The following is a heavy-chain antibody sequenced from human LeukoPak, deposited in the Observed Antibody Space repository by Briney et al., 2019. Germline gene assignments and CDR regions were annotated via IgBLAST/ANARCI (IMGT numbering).Heavy chain of an antibody. J-gene: IGHJ6*02. CDR2: MNPNSGNT. CDR1: GYTFTSYD. Sequence: ASVKVSCKASGYTFTSYDINWVRQATGQGLEWMGWMNPNSGNTGYAQKFQGRVTMTRNTSISTAYMELSSLRSEDTAVYYCARGQVYSSSWGDYYYGMDVWGQGTTVTASS. V-gene: IGHV1-8*01. CDR3: ARGQVYSSSWGDYYYGMDV. D-gene: IGHD6-13*01.